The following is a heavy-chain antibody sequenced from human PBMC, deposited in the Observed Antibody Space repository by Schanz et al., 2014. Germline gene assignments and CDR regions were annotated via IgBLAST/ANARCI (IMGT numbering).Heavy chain of an antibody. CDR2: INVGNGNM. Sequence: QAQLMQSGPELKRPGASVKVSCKTSGYTFSSYGITWVRQAPGQGLEWMGWINVGNGNMKYSQKFQGRVTMTTDTSTGTAYMELRSLRSDDTALYYCTRGGYSYALSAFDIWGQGTMVTVSS. CDR3: TRGGYSYALSAFDI. V-gene: IGHV1-18*01. CDR1: GYTFSSYG. J-gene: IGHJ3*02. D-gene: IGHD5-18*01.